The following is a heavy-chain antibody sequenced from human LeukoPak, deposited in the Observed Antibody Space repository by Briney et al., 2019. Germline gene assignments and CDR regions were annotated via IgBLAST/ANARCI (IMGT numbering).Heavy chain of an antibody. V-gene: IGHV3-23*01. CDR2: ISGRGDTT. D-gene: IGHD1-26*01. CDR3: AKSRGESRGASNY. Sequence: QPGGSLRLSCAASGFTVSSYAMNWVRQAPGKGLEWVSFISGRGDTTYYADSVKGRFTISRDSSKNTLYLQMNSLRAEDTAVYYCAKSRGESRGASNYWGQGTLVTVSS. CDR1: GFTVSSYA. J-gene: IGHJ4*02.